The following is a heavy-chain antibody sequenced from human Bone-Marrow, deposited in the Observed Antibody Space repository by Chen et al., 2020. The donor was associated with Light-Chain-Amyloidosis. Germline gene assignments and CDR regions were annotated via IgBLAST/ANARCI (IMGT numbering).Heavy chain of an antibody. J-gene: IGHJ4*02. CDR1: GYTFPNYW. CDR2: IYPDDSDD. V-gene: IGHV5-51*01. Sequence: VKKPGESLKISCKGSGYTFPNYWIGWVRQMPGKGLEWMGVIYPDDSDDRYSPSFEGQVTISADKSITTAYLQWRSLKASDTAMYYCARRRDGYKFDYWGQGTLVTVSS. D-gene: IGHD5-12*01. CDR3: ARRRDGYKFDY.